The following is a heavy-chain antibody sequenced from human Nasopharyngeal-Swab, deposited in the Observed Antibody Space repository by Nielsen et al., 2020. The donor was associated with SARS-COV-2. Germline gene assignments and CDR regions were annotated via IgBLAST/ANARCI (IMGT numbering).Heavy chain of an antibody. V-gene: IGHV3-9*01. CDR1: GFTFDDYA. J-gene: IGHJ4*02. Sequence: GGSLRLSCAASGFTFDDYAMHWVRQAPGKGLEWVSGISWNSGSIGYADSVKGRFTISRDNAKNSLYLQMNSLRAEDTAFYYCAKTMVYSSSSYYFDYWGQGTLVTVSS. CDR2: ISWNSGSI. CDR3: AKTMVYSSSSYYFDY. D-gene: IGHD6-6*01.